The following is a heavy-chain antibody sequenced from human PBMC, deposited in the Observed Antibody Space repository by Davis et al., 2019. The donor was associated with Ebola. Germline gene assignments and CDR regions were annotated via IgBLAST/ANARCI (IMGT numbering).Heavy chain of an antibody. CDR2: IWYDGSNK. CDR1: GFTFSSYG. CDR3: ARDLPGGDWYFDL. V-gene: IGHV3-33*08. D-gene: IGHD1-14*01. Sequence: GESLKISCAASGFTFSSYGMHWVRQAPGKGLEWVAVIWYDGSNKYYADSVKGRFTISRDNSKNTLYLQMSSLRAEDTAVYYCARDLPGGDWYFDLWGRGTLVTVSS. J-gene: IGHJ2*01.